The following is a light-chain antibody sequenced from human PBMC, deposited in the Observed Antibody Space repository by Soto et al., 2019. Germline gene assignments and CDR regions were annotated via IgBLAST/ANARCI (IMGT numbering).Light chain of an antibody. CDR3: CSYAGSYTLI. CDR2: DVN. Sequence: QSALTQPRSVSGSPGQSVTISCTGTSNDVGGYNYVSWYQHHPGKAPKLMIYDVNRRPSGVPDRFFGFKSGNTASLTISGLQAEDEADYYCCSYAGSYTLIFGGGTKVTVL. J-gene: IGLJ2*01. CDR1: SNDVGGYNY. V-gene: IGLV2-11*01.